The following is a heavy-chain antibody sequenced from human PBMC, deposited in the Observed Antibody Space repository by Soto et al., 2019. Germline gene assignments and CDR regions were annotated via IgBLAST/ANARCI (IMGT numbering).Heavy chain of an antibody. V-gene: IGHV3-15*07. CDR1: GFTITNAW. CDR3: TTGSVEGY. D-gene: IGHD1-1*01. J-gene: IGHJ4*02. Sequence: GGSLRLSCAASGFTITNAWMNWVRQGPGKGLEWVGRIKTKSEGERTDYAAPVEGRFSISRDDSKNTLYLYMNSLKSDDTAMYYCTTGSVEGYWGQGTLVTVSS. CDR2: IKTKSEGERT.